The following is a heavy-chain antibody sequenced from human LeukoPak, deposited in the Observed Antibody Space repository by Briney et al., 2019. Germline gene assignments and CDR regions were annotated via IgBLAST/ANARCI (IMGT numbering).Heavy chain of an antibody. D-gene: IGHD6-13*01. CDR2: ISYDGSNK. Sequence: PGRSLRLSCAASGFTFSSYGMHWVRQAPGKGLEWVAVISYDGSNKYYADSVKGRFTISRDNSKNTLYLQMNSLRAEDTAVYYCAKRLAAAGTDYWGQGTLVTVSS. CDR3: AKRLAAAGTDY. CDR1: GFTFSSYG. J-gene: IGHJ4*02. V-gene: IGHV3-30*18.